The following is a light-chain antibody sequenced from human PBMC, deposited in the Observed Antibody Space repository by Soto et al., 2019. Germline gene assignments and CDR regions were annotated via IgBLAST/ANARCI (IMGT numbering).Light chain of an antibody. Sequence: QSALTQPASVSGSPGQSITISCTGTSSDVGGYDSVCWYQQYPGKAPKVMIYGVTNRPSGVSDRFSGSKSGNTASLTISGLQAEDEADYYCSSFTSSITYVFGTGTKVTVL. CDR2: GVT. J-gene: IGLJ1*01. V-gene: IGLV2-14*01. CDR3: SSFTSSITYV. CDR1: SSDVGGYDS.